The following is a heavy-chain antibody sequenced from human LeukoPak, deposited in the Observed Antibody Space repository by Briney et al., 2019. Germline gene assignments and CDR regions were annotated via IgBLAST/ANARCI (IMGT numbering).Heavy chain of an antibody. CDR1: GFTFSSSA. Sequence: GGSLRLSCAASGFTFSSSAISWVRQAPGKGLEWVSSISGSGVSTYYADSVKGRFTISRDNSKNTLYLQMNSLRAEDTAVYYCAKAPGGIVGYWGQGTLVTVSS. CDR3: AKAPGGIVGY. J-gene: IGHJ4*02. CDR2: ISGSGVST. D-gene: IGHD3-16*01. V-gene: IGHV3-23*01.